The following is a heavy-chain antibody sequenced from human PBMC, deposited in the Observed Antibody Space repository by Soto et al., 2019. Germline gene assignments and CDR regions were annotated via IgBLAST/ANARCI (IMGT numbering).Heavy chain of an antibody. Sequence: EVPLVESGGGLVQPGGSLRLSCAASGFTVSSNYMSWVRQAPGKGLEWVSVIYSGGSTYYADSVKGRFTISRDNSKNTLYLQMNSLRAEDTAVYYCARDKPPDILTGYYDEYWGQGTLVTVSS. CDR3: ARDKPPDILTGYYDEY. V-gene: IGHV3-66*01. J-gene: IGHJ4*02. CDR2: IYSGGST. D-gene: IGHD3-9*01. CDR1: GFTVSSNY.